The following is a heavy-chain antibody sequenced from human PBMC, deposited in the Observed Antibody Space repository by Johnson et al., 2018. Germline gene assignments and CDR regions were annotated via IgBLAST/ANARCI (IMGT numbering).Heavy chain of an antibody. CDR1: GFTFEDYG. V-gene: IGHV3-20*04. CDR2: INWNSGNT. Sequence: VQLVQSGGGVARPGGSLRLSCVASGFTFEDYGMSWVRHVPGKGLEWVSGINWNSGNTVYADSVKGRFTISRDNAKNSLYLQMSSLRDEATGLYYCTRVSLMQYDSSGLYPFRAFDIWGQGTMVTVSS. J-gene: IGHJ3*02. CDR3: TRVSLMQYDSSGLYPFRAFDI. D-gene: IGHD3-22*01.